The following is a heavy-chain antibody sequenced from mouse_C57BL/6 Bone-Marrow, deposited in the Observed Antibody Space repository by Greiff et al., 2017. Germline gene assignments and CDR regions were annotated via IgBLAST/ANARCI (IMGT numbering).Heavy chain of an antibody. D-gene: IGHD2-4*01. CDR2: FYPGSGSI. Sequence: QVHVKQSGAELVKPGASVKLSCKASGYTFTEYTIHWVKQRSGQGLEWIGWFYPGSGSIKYNEKFKDKATLTADKSSSTVYMERSRLTSEDSAVYFCARHGYDYAWFAYWGQGTLVTVSA. J-gene: IGHJ3*01. V-gene: IGHV1-62-2*01. CDR1: GYTFTEYT. CDR3: ARHGYDYAWFAY.